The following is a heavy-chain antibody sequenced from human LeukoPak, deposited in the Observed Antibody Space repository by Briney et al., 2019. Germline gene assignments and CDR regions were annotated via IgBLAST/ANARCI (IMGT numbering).Heavy chain of an antibody. CDR3: ARGWQLAPLGY. Sequence: GGSLRLSCTASGFKFDDYGMTWVRQAPGKGLEWVSDINWNGDSRGYAHSVRGRFTIYRDNSKNSLYLQMNSLRAEDTAVYYCARGWQLAPLGYWGQGTLVTVSS. CDR1: GFKFDDYG. J-gene: IGHJ4*02. V-gene: IGHV3-20*04. D-gene: IGHD6-6*01. CDR2: INWNGDSR.